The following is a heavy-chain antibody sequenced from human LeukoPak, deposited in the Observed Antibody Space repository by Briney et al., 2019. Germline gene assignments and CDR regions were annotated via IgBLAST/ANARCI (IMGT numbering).Heavy chain of an antibody. V-gene: IGHV1-69*04. Sequence: SVKVSCKASGGTFSSYAISWVRQAPGQGLEWMGRIIPILGIANYAQKFQGRVTITADKSTSTAYMELSGLRSEDTAVYYCARDPWASYYYGSSGYSDHWGQGTLVTVSS. CDR2: IIPILGIA. CDR3: ARDPWASYYYGSSGYSDH. D-gene: IGHD3-22*01. J-gene: IGHJ4*02. CDR1: GGTFSSYA.